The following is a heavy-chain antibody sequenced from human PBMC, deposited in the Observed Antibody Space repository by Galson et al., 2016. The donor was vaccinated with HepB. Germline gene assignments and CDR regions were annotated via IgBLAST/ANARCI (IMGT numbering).Heavy chain of an antibody. V-gene: IGHV3-9*01. CDR3: AKDYSSSSYWYFDL. Sequence: SLRLSCAASGFTFDDYAMHWVRQAPGKGLEWVSGISWNSGNIGYADSVKGRFTISRDNAKNSLDLQINSLRAEDTALYYCAKDYSSSSYWYFDLWGRGTLVTVSS. J-gene: IGHJ2*01. CDR2: ISWNSGNI. D-gene: IGHD6-6*01. CDR1: GFTFDDYA.